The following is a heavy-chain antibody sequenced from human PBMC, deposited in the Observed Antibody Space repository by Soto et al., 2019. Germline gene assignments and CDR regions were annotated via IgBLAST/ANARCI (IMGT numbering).Heavy chain of an antibody. D-gene: IGHD1-1*01. CDR2: FEPEDGER. CDR3: AVESQTTEITPLQYNGMDV. CDR1: VHTSTYLS. V-gene: IGHV1-24*01. Sequence: VCCKVTVHTSTYLSIQWVRRSPGKGLEWMGNFEPEDGERVYAQKFQGRVKVTESTSANTAYLELSSLTSDDTAVYYCAVESQTTEITPLQYNGMDVWGQGTTVTVSS. J-gene: IGHJ6*02.